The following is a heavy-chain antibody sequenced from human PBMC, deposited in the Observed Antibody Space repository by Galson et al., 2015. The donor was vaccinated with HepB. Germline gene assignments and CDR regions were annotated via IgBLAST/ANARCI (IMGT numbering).Heavy chain of an antibody. CDR3: AGAYGSGSRTYYYYGMDV. D-gene: IGHD3-10*01. J-gene: IGHJ6*02. CDR1: GFTFSNYW. V-gene: IGHV3-7*01. CDR2: IKEDGSEK. Sequence: SLRLSCAASGFTFSNYWMSWVRQAPGKGLEWVANIKEDGSEKYYVDSVEGRFTISRDNSKNTLYLQMNSLRAEDTAVYYCAGAYGSGSRTYYYYGMDVWGQGTTVTVSS.